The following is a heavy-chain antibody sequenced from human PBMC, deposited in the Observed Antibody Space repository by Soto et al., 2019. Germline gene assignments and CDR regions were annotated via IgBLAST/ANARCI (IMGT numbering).Heavy chain of an antibody. V-gene: IGHV4-31*03. J-gene: IGHJ6*02. CDR1: GGSISSGGYY. D-gene: IGHD6-13*01. Sequence: PSETLSLTCTVSGGSISSGGYYWSWIRQHPGKGLEWIGYIYYSGSTYYNPSLKSRVTISVDTSKNQFSLKLSSVTAADTAVYYCATTKQGEEAAAGLSDYGMDCWGQGTTVNVAS. CDR2: IYYSGST. CDR3: ATTKQGEEAAAGLSDYGMDC.